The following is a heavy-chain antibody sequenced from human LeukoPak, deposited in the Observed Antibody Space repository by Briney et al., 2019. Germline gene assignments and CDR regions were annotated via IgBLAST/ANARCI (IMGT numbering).Heavy chain of an antibody. CDR2: IYYSGST. D-gene: IGHD5-18*01. J-gene: IGHJ2*01. V-gene: IGHV4-59*01. Sequence: SETLSLTCTVSGGSISSYYWSWIRQPPGKGLEWIGYIYYSGSTNYNSSLKSRVTISVDTSKNQFSLKLSSVTAADTAVYYCARDSVDTAMVNWYFDLWGRGTLVTVSS. CDR1: GGSISSYY. CDR3: ARDSVDTAMVNWYFDL.